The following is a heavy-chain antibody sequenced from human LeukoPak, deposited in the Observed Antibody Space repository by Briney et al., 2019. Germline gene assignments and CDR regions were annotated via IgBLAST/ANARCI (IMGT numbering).Heavy chain of an antibody. CDR3: AGHHPRNTVDF. Sequence: SETLSLTCTGSGGSISSYYWSWIRQPPGKGLEWIAYISDIGSINYNPSLKRRVTISLDTSQNQFSLKLSSVTDADTAVYYCAGHHPRNTVDFWGQGTLVTVSS. CDR1: GGSISSYY. V-gene: IGHV4-59*08. CDR2: ISDIGSI. D-gene: IGHD2/OR15-2a*01. J-gene: IGHJ4*02.